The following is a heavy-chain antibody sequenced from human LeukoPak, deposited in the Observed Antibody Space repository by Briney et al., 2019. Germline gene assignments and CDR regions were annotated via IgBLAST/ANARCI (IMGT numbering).Heavy chain of an antibody. CDR2: FGIAGDT. CDR3: VRTNGGTYYDY. J-gene: IGHJ4*02. Sequence: PGGSLRLSCAASGFIFTGYDIHWVRQPPGKGLELVSAFGIAGDTYCAACLKRRFTICRDVAKNSLYLQMNNLRAGDTAVYYCVRTNGGTYYDYWGQGTLVTVSS. CDR1: GFIFTGYD. V-gene: IGHV3-13*01. D-gene: IGHD1-26*01.